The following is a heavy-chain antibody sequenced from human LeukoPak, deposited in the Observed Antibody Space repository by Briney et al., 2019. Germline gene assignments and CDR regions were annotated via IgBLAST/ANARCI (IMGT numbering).Heavy chain of an antibody. CDR2: ITYSWCST. CDR3: AKAAVPMSSSSWLDS. J-gene: IGHJ4*02. D-gene: IGHD6-6*01. CDR1: GFTFSSYS. Sequence: GGSLRLSYAASGFTFSSYSMIWVPQAPAKGLEWVSTITYSWCSTYYADSVKRRFTISRDNSKNTLYLQMNSLIAEDTAVYYCAKAAVPMSSSSWLDSWGQGTPVTVS. V-gene: IGHV3-23*01.